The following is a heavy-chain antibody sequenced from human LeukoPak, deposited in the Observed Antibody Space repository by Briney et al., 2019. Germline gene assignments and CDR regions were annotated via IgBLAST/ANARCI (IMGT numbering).Heavy chain of an antibody. J-gene: IGHJ4*02. CDR2: ISSSSSYI. D-gene: IGHD6-19*01. Sequence: PGGAPRLSCAASELTISTYYMNRVRQAPRKGVEWVSYISSSSSYIYYADSVKGRFTISRDNAKNSLYLQMNSLRDEDTAVYYCAREAVAGSGVYYFDYWGQGTLVTVSS. CDR3: AREAVAGSGVYYFDY. V-gene: IGHV3-21*01. CDR1: ELTISTYY.